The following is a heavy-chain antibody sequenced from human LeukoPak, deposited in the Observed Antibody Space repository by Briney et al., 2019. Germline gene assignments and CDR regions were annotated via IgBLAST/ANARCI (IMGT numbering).Heavy chain of an antibody. D-gene: IGHD3-10*01. Sequence: GGSLRLSCAASGFTFSSYAMSWVRQAPGKGLEWVSAISGSGGSTYYADSVKGRFTISRDNSKNTLYLQMNSLRAEDTAVYYCARDSYGSGLLDYWGQGTLVTVSS. V-gene: IGHV3-23*01. CDR1: GFTFSSYA. J-gene: IGHJ4*02. CDR3: ARDSYGSGLLDY. CDR2: ISGSGGST.